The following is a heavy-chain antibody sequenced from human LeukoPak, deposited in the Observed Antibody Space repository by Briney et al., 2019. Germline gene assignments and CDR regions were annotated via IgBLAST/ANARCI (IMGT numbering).Heavy chain of an antibody. D-gene: IGHD6-6*01. CDR1: GYTFTGYY. V-gene: IGHV1-2*06. CDR2: INPNSGGT. J-gene: IGHJ5*02. Sequence: ASVKVSCKASGYTFTGYYMHWVRQAPGQGLEWMGRINPNSGGTNYAQKFQGRVTMTRDTSISTAYMELSRLRSDDTAVYYCARGLIAATNWFDPWAREPWSPSPQ. CDR3: ARGLIAATNWFDP.